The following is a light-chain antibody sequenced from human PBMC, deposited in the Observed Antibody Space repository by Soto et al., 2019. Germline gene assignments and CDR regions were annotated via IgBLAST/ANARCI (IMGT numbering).Light chain of an antibody. V-gene: IGKV1-39*01. CDR2: AAS. Sequence: DIQMTQSPSSLSASAGDRVTIICRARQTIDSYLNWYQHKPGKAPKLLIYAASRLQIGVPSRFSGSGSGTDFTLSISNLQPEDVATYYCQQSYRTRFTFGPGTKVDLK. CDR1: QTIDSY. J-gene: IGKJ3*01. CDR3: QQSYRTRFT.